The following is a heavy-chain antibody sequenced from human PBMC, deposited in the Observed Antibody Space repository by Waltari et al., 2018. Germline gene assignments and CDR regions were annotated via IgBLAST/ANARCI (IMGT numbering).Heavy chain of an antibody. V-gene: IGHV1-18*01. CDR2: ISAYNGNP. CDR3: ARGLALLGRRGDAFDI. J-gene: IGHJ3*02. D-gene: IGHD3-3*02. CDR1: GYTFTSYG. Sequence: QVQLVQSGAEVTNPGASVKVSCTASGYTFTSYGIRWVRQDPGQGLAWMGWISAYNGNPNYAQKLQGRVTMTTDTSTSTAYMELRSLRSDDTAVYYCARGLALLGRRGDAFDIWGQGTMVTVSS.